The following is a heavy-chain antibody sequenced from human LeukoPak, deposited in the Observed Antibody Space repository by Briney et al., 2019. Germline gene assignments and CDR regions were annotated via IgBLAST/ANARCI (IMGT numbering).Heavy chain of an antibody. CDR2: IYTSGST. V-gene: IGHV4-61*02. D-gene: IGHD4-23*01. CDR3: ARDNPYGGNVHDY. Sequence: SETLSLTCTVSGGSISSGSYYWSWIRQPAGKGLEWIGRIYTSGSTNYNPSLKSRVTISVDTSKNQFSLKLSSVTAADTAVYYCARDNPYGGNVHDYWGQGTLVTVSS. CDR1: GGSISSGSYY. J-gene: IGHJ4*02.